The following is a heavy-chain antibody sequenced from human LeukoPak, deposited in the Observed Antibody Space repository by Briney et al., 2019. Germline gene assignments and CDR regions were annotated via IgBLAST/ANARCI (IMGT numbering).Heavy chain of an antibody. D-gene: IGHD6-13*01. CDR1: GYTFTSYD. CDR3: ARGSPGIFDREDYYYYGMDV. Sequence: GASVKVSCKASGYTFTSYDINWVRQATGQGLEWMGRMNPNSGNTGYAQKFQGRVTMTRNTSISTAYMELSSLRSEDTAVYYCARGSPGIFDREDYYYYGMDVWGQGTTVTVSS. CDR2: MNPNSGNT. V-gene: IGHV1-8*01. J-gene: IGHJ6*02.